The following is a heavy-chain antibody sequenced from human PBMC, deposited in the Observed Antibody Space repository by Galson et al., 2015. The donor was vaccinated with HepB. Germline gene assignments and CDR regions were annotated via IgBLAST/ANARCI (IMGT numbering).Heavy chain of an antibody. V-gene: IGHV4-61*01. D-gene: IGHD3-3*01. CDR1: GGSVSSGSYY. CDR3: ARAAQNHDFWSGTTLCLDP. J-gene: IGHJ5*02. Sequence: SETLSLTCTVSGGSVSSGSYYWSWIRQPPGKGLEWIGYIYYSGSTNYSPSLKSRVTISVDTSKNQFSLKLSSVTAADTAVYYCARAAQNHDFWSGTTLCLDPWGQGTLVTVSS. CDR2: IYYSGST.